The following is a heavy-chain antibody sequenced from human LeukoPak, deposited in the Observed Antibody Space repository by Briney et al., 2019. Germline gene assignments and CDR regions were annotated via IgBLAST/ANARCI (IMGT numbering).Heavy chain of an antibody. Sequence: PGGSLRLSCAASGFXFSSYWISWVRQAPGKGLEWVANIKQDGSEKYYVDSVKGRFTISRDNAKNSLYLQMNSLRAEDTAVYYCARDSGLNYYDTVNAFDIWGQGTMVTVSS. V-gene: IGHV3-7*04. J-gene: IGHJ3*02. CDR2: IKQDGSEK. D-gene: IGHD3-22*01. CDR3: ARDSGLNYYDTVNAFDI. CDR1: GFXFSSYW.